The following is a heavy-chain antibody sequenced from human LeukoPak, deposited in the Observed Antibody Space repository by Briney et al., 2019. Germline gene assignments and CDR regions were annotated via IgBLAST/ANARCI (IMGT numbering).Heavy chain of an antibody. CDR3: ASELTVVSNAFDI. Sequence: GGSLRLSCAASGFTFSSYGMHWVRQAPGKGLEWVAFIRYDGSNKYYADSVKGRFTISRDNSKNTLYLQMNSLRAEDAAVYYCASELTVVSNAFDIWGQGTMVTVSS. V-gene: IGHV3-30*02. D-gene: IGHD3-22*01. CDR2: IRYDGSNK. CDR1: GFTFSSYG. J-gene: IGHJ3*02.